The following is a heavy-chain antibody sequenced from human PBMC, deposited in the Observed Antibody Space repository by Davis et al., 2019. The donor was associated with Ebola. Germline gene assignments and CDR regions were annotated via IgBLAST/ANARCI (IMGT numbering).Heavy chain of an antibody. Sequence: ETLSLTCAVYGGSFSGYYWSWIRQPPGKALEWLAHIFSNDEKSYSTSLKSRLTISKDTSKSQVVLTMTNMDPVDTATYYCALTRADNYYYYYGMDVWGQGTTVTVSS. J-gene: IGHJ6*02. CDR3: ALTRADNYYYYYGMDV. CDR2: IFSNDEK. V-gene: IGHV2-26*01. CDR1: GGSFSGYYW.